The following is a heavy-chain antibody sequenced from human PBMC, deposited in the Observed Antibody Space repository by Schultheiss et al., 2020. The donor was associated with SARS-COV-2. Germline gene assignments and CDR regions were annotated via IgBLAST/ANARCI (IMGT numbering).Heavy chain of an antibody. Sequence: SETLSLTCTVSGGSISSYYWSWIRQPAGKGLEWIGRIYTSGSTNYNPSLKSRVTMSVDTSKNQFSLKLSSVTAADTAVYYCARELGYCSSTSCYRNYGMDVWGQGTTVTVSS. CDR2: IYTSGST. CDR3: ARELGYCSSTSCYRNYGMDV. D-gene: IGHD2-2*02. J-gene: IGHJ6*02. CDR1: GGSISSYY. V-gene: IGHV4-4*07.